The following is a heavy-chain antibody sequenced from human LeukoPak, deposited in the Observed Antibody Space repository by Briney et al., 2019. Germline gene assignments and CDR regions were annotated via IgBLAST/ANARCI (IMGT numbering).Heavy chain of an antibody. D-gene: IGHD5-12*01. CDR2: INPSGGST. CDR1: GYTFTSYY. Sequence: ASVKFSCKASGYTFTSYYMHWVRQAPGQGLEWMGIINPSGGSTSYAQKFQGRVTMTRDTSTSTVYMELSSLRTEDTAVYYCARDSSLATITYAFDIWGQGKMVTVSS. V-gene: IGHV1-46*03. CDR3: ARDSSLATITYAFDI. J-gene: IGHJ3*02.